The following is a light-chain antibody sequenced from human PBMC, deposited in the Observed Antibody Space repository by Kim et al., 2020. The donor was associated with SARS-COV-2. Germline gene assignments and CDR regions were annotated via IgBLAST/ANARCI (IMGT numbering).Light chain of an antibody. J-gene: IGKJ2*01. CDR2: GAS. V-gene: IGKV3-20*01. CDR1: RSLTITR. Sequence: DIVLTQSPGTLSLSPGEAATLSCRTSRSLTITRLAWYQQKPGQAPRLLIFGASTRATGTPDRFSGSGSGTDFTLTINRLEPEDSALYFCQQYDSSLMYTFGQGTKLEI. CDR3: QQYDSSLMYT.